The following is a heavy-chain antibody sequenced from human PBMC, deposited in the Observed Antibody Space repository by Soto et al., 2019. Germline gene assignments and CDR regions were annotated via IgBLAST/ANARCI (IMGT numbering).Heavy chain of an antibody. Sequence: GGSLGLSCAASGFTFSSYGMHWVRQAPGKGLEWVAVISYDGSNKYYADSVKGRFTISRDNSKNTPYLQMNSLRAEDTAVYYCAKDSPRSYYDFWSGYFLFLPREQNWFDPWGQGTLVTVSS. D-gene: IGHD3-3*01. CDR1: GFTFSSYG. J-gene: IGHJ5*02. V-gene: IGHV3-30*18. CDR2: ISYDGSNK. CDR3: AKDSPRSYYDFWSGYFLFLPREQNWFDP.